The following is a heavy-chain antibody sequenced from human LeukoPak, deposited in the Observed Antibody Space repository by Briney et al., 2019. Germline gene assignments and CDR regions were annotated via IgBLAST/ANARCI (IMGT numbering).Heavy chain of an antibody. CDR2: IKSKTDGGTT. Sequence: PGGSLRLSCAASGFTFSNAWMSWVRQAPGKGLEWVARIKSKTDGGTTDYAAPVKGRFTTSRDDSKNTQFLQMNSLKTEDTAVYFCTTAYQVLFDYWGQGTLVTVSS. J-gene: IGHJ4*02. CDR1: GFTFSNAW. CDR3: TTAYQVLFDY. V-gene: IGHV3-15*01. D-gene: IGHD2-2*01.